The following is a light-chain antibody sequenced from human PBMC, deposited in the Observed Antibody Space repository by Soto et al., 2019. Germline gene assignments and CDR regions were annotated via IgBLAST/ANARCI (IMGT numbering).Light chain of an antibody. J-gene: IGKJ4*01. Sequence: DIQLTQSPSFLSASVGDTVTITCRASQGMSNYLAWYQQKPGKVPKLLIRSASTLQSGVTPRFSGGGSGTEFTRTSSDLPADDSCIYYCQQSNGYQLAFGGGTNMEIK. CDR2: SAS. CDR1: QGMSNY. CDR3: QQSNGYQLA. V-gene: IGKV1-9*01.